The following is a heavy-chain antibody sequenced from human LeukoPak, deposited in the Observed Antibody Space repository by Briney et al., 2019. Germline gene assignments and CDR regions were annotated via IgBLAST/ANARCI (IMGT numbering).Heavy chain of an antibody. V-gene: IGHV3-48*03. CDR3: AREYGSGSYFDY. J-gene: IGHJ4*02. D-gene: IGHD3-10*01. CDR2: ISSGSTI. CDR1: GFTFSSYE. Sequence: GGSLRLSCAASGFTFSSYELNWVRQAPGKGLEWVSYISSGSTIYYADSVKVRFTISRDNAKNSLYLQMNSLRAEDTAVYYCAREYGSGSYFDYWGQGTLVTVSS.